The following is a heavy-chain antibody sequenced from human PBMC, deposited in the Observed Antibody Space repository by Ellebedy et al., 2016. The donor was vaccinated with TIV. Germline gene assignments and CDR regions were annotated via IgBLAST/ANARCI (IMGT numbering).Heavy chain of an antibody. CDR1: GYTFTGYY. Sequence: AASVKVSCKASGYTFTGYYMHWLRQAPGQGLEWMGWINTNSGGTNYAQKFQARVTMTRDTSISTAYMELSRLRSDDTAVYYCARGYYGSGSYKAFDIWGQGTMVTVSS. V-gene: IGHV1-2*02. D-gene: IGHD3-10*01. CDR2: INTNSGGT. J-gene: IGHJ3*02. CDR3: ARGYYGSGSYKAFDI.